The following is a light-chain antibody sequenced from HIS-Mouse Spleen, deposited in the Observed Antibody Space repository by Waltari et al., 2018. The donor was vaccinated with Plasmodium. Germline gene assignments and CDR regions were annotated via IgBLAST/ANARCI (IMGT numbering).Light chain of an antibody. CDR3: QVWDSSSDHPV. Sequence: SYVLTQPPSVSVAPGQTARITCWGHNIGHKSLHWYQQKPGQAPVLVVYDDSDRPSGIPERFSGSNSGNTATLTISRVEAGDEADYYCQVWDSSSDHPVFGGGTKLTVL. J-gene: IGLJ2*01. CDR2: DDS. CDR1: NIGHKS. V-gene: IGLV3-21*02.